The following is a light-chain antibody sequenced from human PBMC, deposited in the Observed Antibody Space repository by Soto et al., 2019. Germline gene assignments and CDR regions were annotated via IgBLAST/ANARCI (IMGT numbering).Light chain of an antibody. J-gene: IGLJ1*01. CDR2: EVR. Sequence: QSVLTQPASVSGSPGHSITISCTGTSSDVGGYNYVSWYQQHPGKAPKLLIFEVRNRPLGASNRFSGSKSGNTASLTISGLQAEDEADYYCSSYTSSRTLVFGAGTKLTVL. V-gene: IGLV2-14*01. CDR3: SSYTSSRTLV. CDR1: SSDVGGYNY.